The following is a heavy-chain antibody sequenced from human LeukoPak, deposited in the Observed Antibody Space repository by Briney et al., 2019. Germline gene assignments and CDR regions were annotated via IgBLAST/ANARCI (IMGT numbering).Heavy chain of an antibody. CDR1: GFTFSTHW. D-gene: IGHD6-19*01. J-gene: IGHJ4*02. CDR2: IKQDGSEK. Sequence: GGSLRLSCAASGFTFSTHWMTWVRQAPGKGLEWVANIKQDGSEKYYVDSVKGRFTISRDNVKNSLYLQMNSLRAEDTAVYYCAREVYSSGWVDYWGQGTLVTVSS. V-gene: IGHV3-7*03. CDR3: AREVYSSGWVDY.